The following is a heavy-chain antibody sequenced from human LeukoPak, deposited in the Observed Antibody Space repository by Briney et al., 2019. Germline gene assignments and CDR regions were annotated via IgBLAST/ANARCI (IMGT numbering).Heavy chain of an antibody. CDR1: GYTFTGYY. Sequence: ASVKVSCKASGYTFTGYYMHWVRQAPGQGLEWMGRINPNSGGTNYAQKFQGRVTMTRDTSISTAYMELSRLRSDGTAVYYCARDRRGIAVAGPGWFDPWGQGTLVTVSS. CDR3: ARDRRGIAVAGPGWFDP. D-gene: IGHD6-19*01. J-gene: IGHJ5*02. CDR2: INPNSGGT. V-gene: IGHV1-2*06.